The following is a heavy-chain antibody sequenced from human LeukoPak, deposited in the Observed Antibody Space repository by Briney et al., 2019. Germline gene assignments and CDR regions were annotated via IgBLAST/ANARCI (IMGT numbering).Heavy chain of an antibody. Sequence: SETLSLTCTVSGNSISSGYYWGWIRQPPGKGLEWIGSIYHSGRTYYNPSLKSRVTISVDTSKNQFSLKLSSVTAADTAVYYCARVTSKGFDPWGQGTLVTVSS. CDR3: ARVTSKGFDP. CDR1: GNSISSGYY. V-gene: IGHV4-38-2*02. J-gene: IGHJ5*02. CDR2: IYHSGRT.